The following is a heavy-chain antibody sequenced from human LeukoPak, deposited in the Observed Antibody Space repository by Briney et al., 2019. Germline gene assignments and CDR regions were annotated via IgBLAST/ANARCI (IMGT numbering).Heavy chain of an antibody. V-gene: IGHV3-30*02. Sequence: GGSLRLSCAAYGFTFSSYCMHWVRQAPGKGLEWVAFIRYDGSNKYYADSVKGRFTISRDTSKNTLLQQMNRMTADDTAVYCSAKDPCQIVAVPLFAPWGQGTLVTVSS. J-gene: IGHJ5*02. CDR3: AKDPCQIVAVPLFAP. CDR1: GFTFSSYC. CDR2: IRYDGSNK. D-gene: IGHD2-2*01.